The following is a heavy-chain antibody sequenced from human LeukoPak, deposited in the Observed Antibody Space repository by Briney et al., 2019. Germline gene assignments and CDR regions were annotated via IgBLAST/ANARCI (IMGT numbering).Heavy chain of an antibody. CDR1: GGTINNYY. CDR2: IYTRGST. Sequence: PSETLSLTCTVSGGTINNYYWSWIRQPAGKGLEWIGRIYTRGSTNYNPSLKSRVTMSVDTSKNQFSLKLSSVTAADTAVYYCARGRYCSADICSGGDAFDIWGQGTMVSVSS. CDR3: ARGRYCSADICSGGDAFDI. D-gene: IGHD2-15*01. V-gene: IGHV4-4*07. J-gene: IGHJ3*02.